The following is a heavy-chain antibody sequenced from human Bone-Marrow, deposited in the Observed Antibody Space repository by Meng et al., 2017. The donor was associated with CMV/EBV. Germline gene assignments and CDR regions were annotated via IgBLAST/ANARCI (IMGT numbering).Heavy chain of an antibody. CDR3: ARDLSIVVVPAAHYYYYGMDV. CDR2: IYHSGST. Sequence: SETLSLTCTVSGYSISSGYYWGWIRQPPGKGLEWIGSIYHSGSTYYNPSLKSRVTISVDTSKNQFSLKLSSVTAADTAVYYCARDLSIVVVPAAHYYYYGMDVWGQRTTVTVSS. V-gene: IGHV4-38-2*02. J-gene: IGHJ6*02. D-gene: IGHD2-2*01. CDR1: GYSISSGYY.